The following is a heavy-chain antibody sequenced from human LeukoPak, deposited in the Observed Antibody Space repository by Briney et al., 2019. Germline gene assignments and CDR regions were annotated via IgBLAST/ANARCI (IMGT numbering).Heavy chain of an antibody. CDR2: VSSSGGFI. V-gene: IGHV3-21*01. Sequence: GGSLRLSCAASGFSFSSYSMNWVRQAPGKGLEWVSSVSSSGGFIYYADSVKGRFTISRDNAKNSLYLQMNRLRAEDTAVYYCARDGAEYYDFWSGFYTGYYYYYMDVWGKGTAVTVSS. CDR1: GFSFSSYS. D-gene: IGHD3-3*01. CDR3: ARDGAEYYDFWSGFYTGYYYYYMDV. J-gene: IGHJ6*03.